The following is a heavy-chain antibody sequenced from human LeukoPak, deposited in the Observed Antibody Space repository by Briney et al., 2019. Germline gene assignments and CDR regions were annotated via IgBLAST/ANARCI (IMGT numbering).Heavy chain of an antibody. J-gene: IGHJ4*02. Sequence: SETLSLTCTVSGGSISSYYWSWIRQPPGKGLEWIGYIYYSGSTNYNPSLKSRVTISVDTSKNQFSLKLSSVTAADTAVYYCAREISYYYDSSGYFDYWGQGTLVTVSS. CDR1: GGSISSYY. V-gene: IGHV4-59*01. D-gene: IGHD3-22*01. CDR2: IYYSGST. CDR3: AREISYYYDSSGYFDY.